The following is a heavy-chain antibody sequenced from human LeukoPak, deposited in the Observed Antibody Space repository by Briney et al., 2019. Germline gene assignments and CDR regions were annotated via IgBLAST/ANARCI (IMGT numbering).Heavy chain of an antibody. Sequence: ASVKVSCKASGYTFTGYYIHWVRQAPGQGLEWMGWINPNSGGTNYAQKFQGRVTITRDTSISTAYMELSRLRSDDTAVYYCARVGEYGSGSYLLYWGQGTLVTVSS. CDR3: ARVGEYGSGSYLLY. D-gene: IGHD3-10*01. CDR2: INPNSGGT. J-gene: IGHJ4*02. CDR1: GYTFTGYY. V-gene: IGHV1-2*02.